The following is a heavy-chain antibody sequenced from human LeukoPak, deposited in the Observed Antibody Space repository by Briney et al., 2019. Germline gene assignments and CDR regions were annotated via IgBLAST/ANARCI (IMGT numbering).Heavy chain of an antibody. CDR2: ISTTGSTI. V-gene: IGHV3-48*01. D-gene: IGHD3-3*01. CDR1: GFIFSSYS. Sequence: PGGSLRLSCAASGFIFSSYSMNWVRQAPGKGLEWVSYISTTGSTIYYADSVKGRFTISRDNSKNTLYLQMNSLRAEDTAVYYCARKYYDFWSGYFFLLSDYYYGMDVWGQGTTVTVSS. J-gene: IGHJ6*02. CDR3: ARKYYDFWSGYFFLLSDYYYGMDV.